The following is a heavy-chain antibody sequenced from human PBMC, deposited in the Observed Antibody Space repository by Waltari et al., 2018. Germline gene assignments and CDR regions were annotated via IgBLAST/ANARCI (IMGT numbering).Heavy chain of an antibody. CDR2: VNRGGNI. CDR1: GGPVSGYY. CDR3: ARAEQGGSAVGPDFQH. J-gene: IGHJ1*01. D-gene: IGHD1-26*01. V-gene: IGHV4-34*01. Sequence: QVHLQQWGAGQLKPSETLSLTCAVYGGPVSGYYWARPRQRPGKGPEWVGGVNRGGNINLTPSLKGRVIMSVDTSKNQVFLKLTSVTAADTAVYYCARAEQGGSAVGPDFQHWGQGTLVTVSS.